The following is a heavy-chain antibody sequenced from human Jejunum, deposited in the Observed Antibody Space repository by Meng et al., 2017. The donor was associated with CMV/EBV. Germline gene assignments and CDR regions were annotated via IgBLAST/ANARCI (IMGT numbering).Heavy chain of an antibody. CDR3: ARARGYTTSGSFDC. D-gene: IGHD5-12*01. CDR1: GFTFNGYY. V-gene: IGHV3-53*01. CDR2: IYRGGTT. Sequence: VHVWGLGVGLLQPGGSLCLSVAAYGFTFNGYYMSWVRQAPGKGLEWVSIIYRGGTTYYADSVKGRFTISRDISKNTLYLQMTSLRADDTAVYYCARARGYTTSGSFDCWGQGTLVTVSS. J-gene: IGHJ4*02.